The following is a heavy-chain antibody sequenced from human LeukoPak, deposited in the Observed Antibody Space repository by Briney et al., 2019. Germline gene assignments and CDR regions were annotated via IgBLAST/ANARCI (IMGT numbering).Heavy chain of an antibody. CDR3: ARAKVEMATISHFDY. J-gene: IGHJ4*02. CDR2: IYTSGST. V-gene: IGHV4-4*07. D-gene: IGHD5-24*01. CDR1: GGSISNYY. Sequence: PSETLSLTCTVSGGSISNYYWSWIRQPAGKGLEWIGRIYTSGSTSYNPSLKRRVSMSVDTSKNQFSLKLNSVTAADTAVYYCARAKVEMATISHFDYWGQGTLVTVYS.